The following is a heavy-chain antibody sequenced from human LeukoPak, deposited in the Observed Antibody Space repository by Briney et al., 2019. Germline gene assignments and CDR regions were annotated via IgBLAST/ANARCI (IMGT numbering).Heavy chain of an antibody. CDR2: ISSSGSTM. CDR3: ARHNGWYDY. CDR1: GFSFSSYE. J-gene: IGHJ4*02. D-gene: IGHD6-19*01. Sequence: PGGSLRLSCAASGFSFSSYEMNCGRQAPGKGLEWISYISSSGSTMYADSVKGRFTISRDNAKNSLYLQMNSLRAEDTAVYYCARHNGWYDYWGQGTLVTVSS. V-gene: IGHV3-48*03.